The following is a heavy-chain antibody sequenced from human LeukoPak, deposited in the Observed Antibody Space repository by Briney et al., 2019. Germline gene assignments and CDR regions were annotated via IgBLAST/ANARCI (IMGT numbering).Heavy chain of an antibody. Sequence: GGSLRLSCAASGFTFSSYWMSWVRQAPGKGLEWVANIKQDGSEKYYVDSVKGRFTISRDNAKNSLYLQMNSLRAEDTAVYYCARELSYSSAGWFDPWGQGTLVTVPS. J-gene: IGHJ5*02. D-gene: IGHD6-19*01. CDR3: ARELSYSSAGWFDP. CDR1: GFTFSSYW. V-gene: IGHV3-7*01. CDR2: IKQDGSEK.